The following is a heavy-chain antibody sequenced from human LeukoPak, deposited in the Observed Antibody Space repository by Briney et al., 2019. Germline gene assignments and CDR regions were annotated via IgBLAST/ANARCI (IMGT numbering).Heavy chain of an antibody. Sequence: GGSLRLSCAASGFTFSSFDMHWVRQPTGEGLEWVSTIGTASDTYYPGSVEGRFTLSRDNAKNSLYLQMNSLTAGDTAVYYCARGPPRGKYYYMDVWGKGTTVTVSS. CDR3: ARGPPRGKYYYMDV. CDR1: GFTFSSFD. J-gene: IGHJ6*03. CDR2: IGTASDT. D-gene: IGHD1-1*01. V-gene: IGHV3-13*01.